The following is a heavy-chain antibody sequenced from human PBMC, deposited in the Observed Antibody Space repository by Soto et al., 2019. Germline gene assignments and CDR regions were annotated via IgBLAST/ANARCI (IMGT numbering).Heavy chain of an antibody. Sequence: GGSLRLSCAASGFTFSSYAMHWVRQAPGKGLEWVAVISYDGSNKYYADSVKGRFTISRDNSKNTLYLQMNSLRAEDTAVYYCARESPAKSSSSSKAADGMDVWGQGTTVTVSS. V-gene: IGHV3-30-3*01. CDR2: ISYDGSNK. J-gene: IGHJ6*02. D-gene: IGHD6-6*01. CDR3: ARESPAKSSSSSKAADGMDV. CDR1: GFTFSSYA.